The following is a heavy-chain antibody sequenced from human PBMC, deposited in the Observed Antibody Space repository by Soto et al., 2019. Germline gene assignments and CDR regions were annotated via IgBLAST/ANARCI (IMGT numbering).Heavy chain of an antibody. CDR1: GFTFTRYS. V-gene: IGHV3-21*06. J-gene: IGHJ4*02. CDR3: ARESEDLTSNFDY. Sequence: GGSLRLSCAASGFTFTRYSMNWVRQAPGKGLEWVSSISSTTNYIYYGDSMKGRFAISRDNAKNSLYLEMNSLRAEDTAVYYCARESEDLTSNFDYWGQGTLVTVSS. CDR2: ISSTTNYI.